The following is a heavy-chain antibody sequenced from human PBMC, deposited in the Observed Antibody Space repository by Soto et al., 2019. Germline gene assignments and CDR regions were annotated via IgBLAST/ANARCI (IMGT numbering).Heavy chain of an antibody. CDR3: ARDLWVEPELYYYGMDV. V-gene: IGHV4-61*01. Sequence: TETVYLTCTVSGGSVSSGSYYWSWIRQPPGKGLEWIGYIYYSGSTNYNPSLKSLVTISVDTSKNQFSLRLTSVTAADTAVYYCARDLWVEPELYYYGMDVWGQGTTVTVS. J-gene: IGHJ6*02. CDR1: GGSVSSGSYY. D-gene: IGHD1-1*01. CDR2: IYYSGST.